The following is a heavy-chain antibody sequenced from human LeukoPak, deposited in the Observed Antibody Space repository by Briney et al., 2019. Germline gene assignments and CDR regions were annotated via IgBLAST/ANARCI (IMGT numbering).Heavy chain of an antibody. V-gene: IGHV3-30*04. CDR1: GSTFSSYA. J-gene: IGHJ5*02. CDR2: ISYDGSNK. Sequence: GGSLRLSCAASGSTFSSYAMHWVRQAPGKGLEWVAVISYDGSNKYYADSVKGRFTISRDNSKNTLYLQMNSLRAEDTAVYYCARGSVAGNWFDPWGQGTLVTVSS. D-gene: IGHD6-19*01. CDR3: ARGSVAGNWFDP.